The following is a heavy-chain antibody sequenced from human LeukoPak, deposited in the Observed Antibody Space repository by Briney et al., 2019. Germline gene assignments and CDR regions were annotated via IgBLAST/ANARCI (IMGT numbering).Heavy chain of an antibody. D-gene: IGHD3-3*01. J-gene: IGHJ6*02. CDR3: ARGPYYDFWGGENPSYGMDV. Sequence: ASVKVSCKASGYTFTSYGISWVRQAPGQGLEWMGWISAYNGNTNYAQKLQGRVTMTTDTSTSTAYMELRSLRSDDTAVYFCARGPYYDFWGGENPSYGMDVWGQGTTVTV. V-gene: IGHV1-18*01. CDR1: GYTFTSYG. CDR2: ISAYNGNT.